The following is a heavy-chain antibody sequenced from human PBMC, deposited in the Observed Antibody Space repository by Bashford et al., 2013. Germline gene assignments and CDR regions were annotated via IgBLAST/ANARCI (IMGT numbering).Heavy chain of an antibody. CDR3: ARHVSNGYPRAYNNYYALDV. CDR1: GYSFTSYW. D-gene: IGHD2-8*01. CDR2: IYPGDSDT. V-gene: IGHV5-51*01. J-gene: IGHJ6*02. Sequence: GESLKISCKGSGYSFTSYWIGWVRQMPGRGLEWMGIIYPGDSDTRYSPSFQGQVTISADKSINTAYLQWSTLQASDTAIYFCARHVSNGYPRAYNNYYALDVWGQGTPVTVSS.